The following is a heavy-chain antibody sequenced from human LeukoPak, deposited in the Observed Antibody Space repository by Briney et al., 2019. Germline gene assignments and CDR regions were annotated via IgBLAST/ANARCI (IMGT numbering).Heavy chain of an antibody. CDR3: AKGRGGVAGTGIDY. J-gene: IGHJ4*02. CDR1: GFTFSSLA. CDR2: ISGSGGST. V-gene: IGHV3-23*01. D-gene: IGHD6-19*01. Sequence: TGGSLRLSCAASGFTFSSLAMTWVRQAPGKGLEWVSDISGSGGSTYFADSVRGRFTISRDNSKNTLYLQMNSLRAADTAIYYCAKGRGGVAGTGIDYWGQGTLVTVSS.